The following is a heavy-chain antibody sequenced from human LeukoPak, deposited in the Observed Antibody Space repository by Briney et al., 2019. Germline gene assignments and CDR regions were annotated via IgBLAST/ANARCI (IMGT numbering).Heavy chain of an antibody. D-gene: IGHD2/OR15-2a*01. Sequence: GASVKVSCKSSGYTFTDHYIHWVRQGPGQGLEWMGYIGPHSTFTSSPQEFQGRVTMTRDASMSTAYMELIRLTSDDTAVYYCVREGEGPLSKDFDYWGQGTLVTVSS. CDR2: IGPHSTFT. CDR3: VREGEGPLSKDFDY. V-gene: IGHV1-2*02. CDR1: GYTFTDHY. J-gene: IGHJ4*02.